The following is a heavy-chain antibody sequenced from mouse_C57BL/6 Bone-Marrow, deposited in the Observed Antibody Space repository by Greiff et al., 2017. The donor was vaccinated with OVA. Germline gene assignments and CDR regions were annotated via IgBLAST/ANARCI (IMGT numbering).Heavy chain of an antibody. Sequence: DVQLQESGGDLVKPGGSLKLSCAASGFTFSSYGMSWVRQTPDKRLEWVATISSGGSYTYYPDSVKGRFTISRDNAKNTLYLQMSSLKSEDTAMYYCARQGGFILYWYFDVWGTGTTVTVSS. J-gene: IGHJ1*03. CDR1: GFTFSSYG. CDR2: ISSGGSYT. CDR3: ARQGGFILYWYFDV. V-gene: IGHV5-6*01. D-gene: IGHD1-1*01.